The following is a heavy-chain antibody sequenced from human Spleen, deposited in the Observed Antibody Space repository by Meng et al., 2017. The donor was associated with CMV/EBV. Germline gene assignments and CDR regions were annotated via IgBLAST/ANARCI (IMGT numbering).Heavy chain of an antibody. CDR3: ARGRQQLGRYFDY. CDR1: GGSISSYY. D-gene: IGHD6-13*01. J-gene: IGHJ4*02. CDR2: INHSGST. Sequence: RLQESGPGLVKPSETRSLTCTVSGGSISSYYWSWIRQPAGKGLEWIGEINHSGSTNYNPSLKSRVTISVDTSKNQFSLKLSSVTAADTAVYYCARGRQQLGRYFDYWGQGTLVTVSS. V-gene: IGHV4-59*12.